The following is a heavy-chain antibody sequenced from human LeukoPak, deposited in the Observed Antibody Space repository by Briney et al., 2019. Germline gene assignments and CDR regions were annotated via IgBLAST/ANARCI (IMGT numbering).Heavy chain of an antibody. V-gene: IGHV3-21*01. CDR2: ISSSSSYI. J-gene: IGHJ1*01. CDR3: ATYSSSNGREFQY. D-gene: IGHD2-2*01. Sequence: GGSLRLSCVASGFTFSSYSMNWVRQAPGKGLEWVSPISSSSSYIYYADSVKGRFTISRDNAKNSLYLQMNSLRAEDTAVYYCATYSSSNGREFQYWGQGTLVTVSS. CDR1: GFTFSSYS.